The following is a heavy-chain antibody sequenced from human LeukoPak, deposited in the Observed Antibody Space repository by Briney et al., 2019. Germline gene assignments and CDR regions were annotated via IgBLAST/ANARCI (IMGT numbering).Heavy chain of an antibody. CDR3: ARKGTIAPTGASHFDY. CDR1: GVSISSSSYY. D-gene: IGHD6-13*01. CDR2: LYYSGST. V-gene: IGHV4-39*01. J-gene: IGHJ4*02. Sequence: KPSETLSLTCTVSGVSISSSSYYWGWIRQPPGKGLEWIGSLYYSGSTYYNPSLESRATISVDTSKNQFSVKLTSVTAADTAVYYCARKGTIAPTGASHFDYWGQGTLVTVSS.